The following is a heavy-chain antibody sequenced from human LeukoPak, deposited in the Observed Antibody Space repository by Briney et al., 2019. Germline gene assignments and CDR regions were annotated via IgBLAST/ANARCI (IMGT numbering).Heavy chain of an antibody. CDR3: AKANPTPRGVNFDY. V-gene: IGHV3-23*01. J-gene: IGHJ4*02. D-gene: IGHD3-10*01. CDR2: INGGGGDT. CDR1: GFTFSSSA. Sequence: PGGSLRLSCAASGFTFSSSAISWVRQAPGKGLEWPSTINGGGGDTYYADSVTGRFTISSNTSQNTLYLQMNSLKSEDPAVYYCAKANPTPRGVNFDYWGRGTLVTVSS.